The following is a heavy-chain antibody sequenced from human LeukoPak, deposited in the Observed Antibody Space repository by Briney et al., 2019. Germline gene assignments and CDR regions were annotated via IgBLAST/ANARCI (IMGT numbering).Heavy chain of an antibody. CDR1: GFTFSSYA. CDR2: ISYDGSNK. CDR3: ARVGGIAVMAAFDI. D-gene: IGHD6-19*01. J-gene: IGHJ3*02. Sequence: GGSLRLSCAASGFTFSSYAMHWVRQAPGKGLEWVAVISYDGSNKYYADSVKGRFTISRDNSKNTLYLQMNSLRAEDTAVYYCARVGGIAVMAAFDIWGQGTMVTVSS. V-gene: IGHV3-30*04.